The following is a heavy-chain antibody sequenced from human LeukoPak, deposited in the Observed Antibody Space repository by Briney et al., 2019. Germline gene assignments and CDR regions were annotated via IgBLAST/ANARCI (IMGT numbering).Heavy chain of an antibody. J-gene: IGHJ4*02. CDR2: IYPGDSDT. V-gene: IGHV5-51*01. CDR1: GYSFTSYW. CDR3: ARRQYYYDSSGYYYDY. D-gene: IGHD3-22*01. Sequence: GESLKISCKGSGYSFTSYWIGWVRQMPGKGLEWMGIIYPGDSDTRYSPSFQGQVTILADKSISTAYLQWSSLKASDTAMYYCARRQYYYDSSGYYYDYWGQGTLVTVSS.